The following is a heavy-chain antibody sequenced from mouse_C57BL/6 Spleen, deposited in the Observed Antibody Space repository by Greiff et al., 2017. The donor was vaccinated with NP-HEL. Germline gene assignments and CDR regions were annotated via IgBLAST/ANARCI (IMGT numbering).Heavy chain of an antibody. CDR1: GYTFTSYW. CDR2: IYPGNSDT. J-gene: IGHJ2*01. V-gene: IGHV1-5*01. Sequence: EVMLVESGTVLARPGASVKMSCKTSGYTFTSYWMHWVKQRPGQGLEWIGAIYPGNSDTSSNQKFKGKAKLTAVTSASTAYMELSSLTNEDSAVYYCTRPYFNDYFDYWGQGTTLTVSS. CDR3: TRPYFNDYFDY. D-gene: IGHD2-10*01.